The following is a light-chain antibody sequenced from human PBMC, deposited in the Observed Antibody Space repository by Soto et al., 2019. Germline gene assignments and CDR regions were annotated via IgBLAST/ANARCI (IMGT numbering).Light chain of an antibody. J-gene: IGLJ1*01. Sequence: QSVLTQPPSVSEAPRQRVTISCSGSSSNIGDNAVNWYQHLPGKAPKLLIYYDDLLSSGVSDRFSGSKSGTSASLAISGLQSDDEADYYCSAWDDSLNDYVFVTGTKLTVL. CDR3: SAWDDSLNDYV. CDR2: YDD. V-gene: IGLV1-36*01. CDR1: SSNIGDNA.